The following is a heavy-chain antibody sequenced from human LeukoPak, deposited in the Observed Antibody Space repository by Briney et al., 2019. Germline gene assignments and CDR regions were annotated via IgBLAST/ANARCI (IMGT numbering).Heavy chain of an antibody. CDR1: GGSISSGDYY. V-gene: IGHV4-30-4*08. CDR2: IYYSGST. D-gene: IGHD2-2*01. J-gene: IGHJ4*02. Sequence: SETLSLTCTVSGGSISSGDYYWSWIRQPPGKGLEWFGYIYYSGSTYYNPSLKSRVTISVDTSKNQFSLKLSSVTAADTAVYYCARDCSSTSQSYFDYWGQGTLVTVSS. CDR3: ARDCSSTSQSYFDY.